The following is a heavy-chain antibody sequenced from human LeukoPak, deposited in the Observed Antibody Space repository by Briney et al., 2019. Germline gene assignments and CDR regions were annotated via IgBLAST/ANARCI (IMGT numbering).Heavy chain of an antibody. V-gene: IGHV4-61*02. CDR2: ISSSGST. J-gene: IGHJ3*02. CDR3: ARGPYSYDSSGAFDI. Sequence: SQTLSLTCTVSGDSISSGDYYWSWIRQPAGKGLEWIGRISSSGSTNYNPSLKSRVTISVDTSKNQFSLKLSTVTAADTAVYFCARGPYSYDSSGAFDIWGQGTMVTVPS. CDR1: GDSISSGDYY. D-gene: IGHD3-22*01.